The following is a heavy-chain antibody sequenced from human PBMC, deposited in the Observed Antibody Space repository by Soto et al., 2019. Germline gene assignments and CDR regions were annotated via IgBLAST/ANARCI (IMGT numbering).Heavy chain of an antibody. CDR3: AKDPYSSGYYYYYGMDV. Sequence: GGSLRLSCAASGFTFSSYAMSWVRQAPGKGLEWVSAISGSRGSTYYADSVKGRFTISRDNSKNTLYLQMNSLRAEDTAVYYCAKDPYSSGYYYYYGMDVWGQGTTVTVSS. D-gene: IGHD6-19*01. CDR1: GFTFSSYA. CDR2: ISGSRGST. J-gene: IGHJ6*02. V-gene: IGHV3-23*01.